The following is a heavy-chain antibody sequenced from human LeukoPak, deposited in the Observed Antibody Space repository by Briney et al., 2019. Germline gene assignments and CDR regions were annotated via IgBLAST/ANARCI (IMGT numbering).Heavy chain of an antibody. CDR1: GFTFDEYT. J-gene: IGHJ4*02. D-gene: IGHD6-19*01. Sequence: GGSLRLSCAASGFTFDEYTMHWDRQVPGKGLEWVSVIGWNSESKYYLESVKGRFTISRDNSKNSLYLQMNSLRLEDTAFYYCAKDRSRSYSSFDAWGQGTLVAVSS. CDR2: IGWNSESK. CDR3: AKDRSRSYSSFDA. V-gene: IGHV3-43*01.